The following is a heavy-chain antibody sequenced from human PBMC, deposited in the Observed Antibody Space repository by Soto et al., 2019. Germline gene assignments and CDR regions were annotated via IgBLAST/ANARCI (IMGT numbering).Heavy chain of an antibody. CDR3: AKDVTPYDGSTYYFDY. V-gene: IGHV3-9*01. J-gene: IGHJ4*02. D-gene: IGHD3-10*01. CDR2: ISWNSGSI. CDR1: GFTFSSYA. Sequence: PGGSLRLACAASGFTFSSYAMSWVRQAPGKGLEWVSGISWNSGSIGYADSVKGRFTISRDNAKNTLYLQMNSLRAEDTALYYCAKDVTPYDGSTYYFDYWGQGTLVTVSS.